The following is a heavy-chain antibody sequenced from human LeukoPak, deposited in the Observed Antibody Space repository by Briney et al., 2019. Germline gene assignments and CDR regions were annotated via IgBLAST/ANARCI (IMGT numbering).Heavy chain of an antibody. CDR2: ISSSSSYI. Sequence: GGSLRLSCAASGFTFSSYSMNWVRPAPGKGLEWVSSISSSSSYIYYADSVKGRFTISRENAKNSLYLQMNSLRAEDTAVYYCAKGITMVRGPFDYWGQGTLVTVSS. CDR3: AKGITMVRGPFDY. J-gene: IGHJ4*02. D-gene: IGHD3-10*01. V-gene: IGHV3-21*01. CDR1: GFTFSSYS.